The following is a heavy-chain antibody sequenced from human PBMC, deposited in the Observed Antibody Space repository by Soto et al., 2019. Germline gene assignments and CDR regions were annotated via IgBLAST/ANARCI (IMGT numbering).Heavy chain of an antibody. J-gene: IGHJ6*02. CDR1: GGSINDYY. CDR2: IFASGST. V-gene: IGHV4-4*07. Sequence: QVQLQESGPGLVKPSETLSLTCTVSGGSINDYYWSWIRQSAGKGLEWIGRIFASGSTNYNPSLNHRGTMSVDTSKNQFSLKLSSVTAADTAVYYCARDGGRMIIKSMAVWGQGTTVTVSS. CDR3: ARDGGRMIIKSMAV. D-gene: IGHD3-16*01.